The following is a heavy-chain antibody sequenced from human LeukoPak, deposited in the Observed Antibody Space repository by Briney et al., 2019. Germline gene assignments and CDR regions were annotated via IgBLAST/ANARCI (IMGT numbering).Heavy chain of an antibody. CDR3: ARGGYGDHNFDY. D-gene: IGHD4-17*01. Sequence: ASVKVSCKVSGYTLTELSMHWVRQAPGKGLEWMGGFDPEDGETIYAQKFQGRVTMTEDTSTDTAYMELSSLRSEDTAVYYCARGGYGDHNFDYWGQGTLVTVSS. V-gene: IGHV1-24*01. J-gene: IGHJ4*02. CDR1: GYTLTELS. CDR2: FDPEDGET.